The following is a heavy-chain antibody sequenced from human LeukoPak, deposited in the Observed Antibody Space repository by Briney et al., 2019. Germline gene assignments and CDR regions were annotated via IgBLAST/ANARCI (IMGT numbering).Heavy chain of an antibody. J-gene: IGHJ6*03. V-gene: IGHV1-8*03. CDR3: ARDSYGSGSYSHYYYYYYMDV. Sequence: ASVKVSCKASGYTFTSYDINWVRQATGQGLEWMGWMNPNSGNTGYAQKFQGRVTITRNTSISTAYMELSSLRSEDTAVYYCARDSYGSGSYSHYYYYYYMDVWGKGTPVTVSS. CDR1: GYTFTSYD. CDR2: MNPNSGNT. D-gene: IGHD3-10*01.